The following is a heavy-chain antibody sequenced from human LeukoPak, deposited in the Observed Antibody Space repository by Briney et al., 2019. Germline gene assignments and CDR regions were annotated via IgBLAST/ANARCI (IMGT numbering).Heavy chain of an antibody. CDR1: GGSFSGYY. Sequence: KPSETLSLTCAVYGGSFSGYYWSWIRQPPGKGLEWIGEINHSGSTNYNPSLKSRVTISVDTSKNQFSLKLSSVTAADTAVYYCARATPPNYYDSSGAFDYWGQGTLVTVSS. V-gene: IGHV4-34*01. J-gene: IGHJ4*02. CDR3: ARATPPNYYDSSGAFDY. D-gene: IGHD3-22*01. CDR2: INHSGST.